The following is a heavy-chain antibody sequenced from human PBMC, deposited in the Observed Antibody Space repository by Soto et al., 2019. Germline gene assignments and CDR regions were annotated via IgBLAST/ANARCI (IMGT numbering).Heavy chain of an antibody. CDR3: ARCRSYGMEGVESAVDI. CDR2: IKSDGSEE. CDR1: GFTFSHFW. J-gene: IGHJ3*02. Sequence: EVQLVESGGGLVQPGGSLRLSCAASGFTFSHFWMNWVRQAPGKGLEWVANIKSDGSEEYYADSVKGRFTFSRDNAKNTLYLQMDSLRVEDTAVYYCARCRSYGMEGVESAVDILGQGTKVTVSS. D-gene: IGHD1-26*01. V-gene: IGHV3-7*03.